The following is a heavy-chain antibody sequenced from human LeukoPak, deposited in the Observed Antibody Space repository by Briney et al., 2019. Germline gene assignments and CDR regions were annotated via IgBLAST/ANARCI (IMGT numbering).Heavy chain of an antibody. D-gene: IGHD2-2*01. CDR1: GGSFSGYY. CDR2: INHSGST. J-gene: IGHJ6*01. V-gene: IGHV4-34*01. CDR3: ARGVPDHIVVVPAAIGGYGMDV. Sequence: NSSETLSLTCAVYGGSFSGYYWSWIRQPPGKGLEWIGEINHSGSTNYNPSLKSRVTISVDTSKNQFSLKLSSVTAADTAVYYCARGVPDHIVVVPAAIGGYGMDVWGQGTTATVSS.